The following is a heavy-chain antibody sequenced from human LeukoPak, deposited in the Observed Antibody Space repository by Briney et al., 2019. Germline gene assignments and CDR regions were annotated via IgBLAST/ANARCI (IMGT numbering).Heavy chain of an antibody. D-gene: IGHD3-22*01. J-gene: IGHJ4*02. V-gene: IGHV4-39*07. CDR1: GGSISSSSYY. Sequence: SETLSLTCTVSGGSISSSSYYWGWLRQPPGKGLEWIGNIYYSGSTYYNPSLKSRVTISVDTSKNQFSLKLSSVTAADTAVYYCARQYSRVSYFDYWGQGTLVTVSS. CDR3: ARQYSRVSYFDY. CDR2: IYYSGST.